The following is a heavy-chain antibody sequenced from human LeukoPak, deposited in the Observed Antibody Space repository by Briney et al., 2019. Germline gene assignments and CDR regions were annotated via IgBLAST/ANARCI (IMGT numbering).Heavy chain of an antibody. Sequence: GGSLRLSCAASGFTVSSNYMSWVRQAAGKGLEWVSVIYSGGTTYYADSVKGRFTISRDNSKNTLHLQMNSLRAEDTAVYYCARDQYSYAHAAHWGQGTLVTVSS. CDR3: ARDQYSYAHAAH. D-gene: IGHD5-18*01. CDR2: IYSGGTT. CDR1: GFTVSSNY. J-gene: IGHJ4*02. V-gene: IGHV3-66*01.